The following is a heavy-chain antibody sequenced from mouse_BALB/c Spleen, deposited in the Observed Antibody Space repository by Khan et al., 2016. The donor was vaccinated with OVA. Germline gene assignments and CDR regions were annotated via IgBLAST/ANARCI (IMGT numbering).Heavy chain of an antibody. CDR2: INPHIGET. Sequence: VQLKQSGPELVKPGASVKISCKASGYSFTGYFMNWVMQSHGKSLEWIGRINPHIGETFYNQKFKGKATLTVDESSSTAYMELRSLASEDSAVYYCARIYGGDFDYWGQGTPLTVSA. D-gene: IGHD1-1*02. V-gene: IGHV1-20*02. J-gene: IGHJ2*01. CDR1: GYSFTGYF. CDR3: ARIYGGDFDY.